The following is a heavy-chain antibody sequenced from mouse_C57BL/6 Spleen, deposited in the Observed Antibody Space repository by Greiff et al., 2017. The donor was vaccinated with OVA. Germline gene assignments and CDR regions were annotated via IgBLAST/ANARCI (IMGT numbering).Heavy chain of an antibody. CDR1: GYTFTDYY. Sequence: VQLKESGPVLVKPGASVKMSCKASGYTFTDYYMNWVKQSHGKSLEWIGVINPYNGGTSYNQKFKGKATLTVDKSSSTAYMELNSLTSEDSAVYYCARDWDDYWGQGTTLTVSS. CDR3: ARDWDDY. V-gene: IGHV1-19*01. CDR2: INPYNGGT. D-gene: IGHD4-1*01. J-gene: IGHJ2*01.